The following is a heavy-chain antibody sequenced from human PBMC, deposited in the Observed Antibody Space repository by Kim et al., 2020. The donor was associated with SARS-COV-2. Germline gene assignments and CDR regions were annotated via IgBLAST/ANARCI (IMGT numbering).Heavy chain of an antibody. J-gene: IGHJ3*02. CDR2: A. Sequence: AKYADSVKGRFTISRDNPKNTLYLQMNNLRPEDAAVYYCARYSGSAFDIWGQGTMVSVSS. CDR3: ARYSGSAFDI. V-gene: IGHV3-74*01. D-gene: IGHD1-26*01.